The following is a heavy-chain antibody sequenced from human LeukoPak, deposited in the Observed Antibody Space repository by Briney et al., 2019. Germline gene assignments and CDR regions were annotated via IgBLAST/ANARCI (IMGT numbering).Heavy chain of an antibody. CDR1: GFTFSSYA. Sequence: GGSLRLSCAASGFTFSSYAMHWVRQAPGKGLEWVSYISSSSSTIYYADSVKGRFTISRDNAKNSLYLQMNSLRAEDTAVYYCASLLYYDFWSGPQTDYYYYGMDVWGQGTTVTVSS. CDR3: ASLLYYDFWSGPQTDYYYYGMDV. V-gene: IGHV3-48*01. D-gene: IGHD3-3*01. J-gene: IGHJ6*02. CDR2: ISSSSSTI.